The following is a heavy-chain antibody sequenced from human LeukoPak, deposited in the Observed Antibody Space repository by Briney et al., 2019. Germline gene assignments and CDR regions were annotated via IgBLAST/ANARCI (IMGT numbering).Heavy chain of an antibody. J-gene: IGHJ3*02. CDR1: GYTFTDYY. CDR2: IDPKSGGT. D-gene: IGHD3-3*01. Sequence: ASVKVSCKASGYTFTDYYVHWVRQAPGQGLEWMGRIDPKSGGTNYAQKFQGRVTMTRDTSISTVYMELRRLTSDDTAVYYCARTQSITIFGVVPRDAFDIWGQGTMVTVSS. V-gene: IGHV1-2*02. CDR3: ARTQSITIFGVVPRDAFDI.